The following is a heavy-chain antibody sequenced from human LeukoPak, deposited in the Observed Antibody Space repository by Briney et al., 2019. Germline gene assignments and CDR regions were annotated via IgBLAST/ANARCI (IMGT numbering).Heavy chain of an antibody. Sequence: GGSLRLSCAASGFTFSSYWMSWVRQAPGKGLEWVANIKQDGSEKYYVDSVMGRFTISRDNAKNSLYLQMNSLRAEDTAVYYCARDASPMVRGAEVFWGQGTLVTVSS. CDR1: GFTFSSYW. J-gene: IGHJ4*02. CDR2: IKQDGSEK. CDR3: ARDASPMVRGAEVF. V-gene: IGHV3-7*01. D-gene: IGHD3-10*01.